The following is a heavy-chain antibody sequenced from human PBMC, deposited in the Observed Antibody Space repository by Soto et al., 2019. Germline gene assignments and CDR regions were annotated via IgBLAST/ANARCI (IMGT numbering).Heavy chain of an antibody. CDR1: GGSISSSSYY. J-gene: IGHJ4*02. CDR3: ARGFPPVVTVDY. V-gene: IGHV4-39*01. Sequence: QLQLQESGPGLVKPSETLSLTCTVSGGSISSSSYYWGWIRQPPGKGLEWIGSIYYSGSTYYNPSLTRRASLXVXASKNQFSRKLSSVTAADTAVYYCARGFPPVVTVDYWGQGTLVTVSS. CDR2: IYYSGST. D-gene: IGHD2-15*01.